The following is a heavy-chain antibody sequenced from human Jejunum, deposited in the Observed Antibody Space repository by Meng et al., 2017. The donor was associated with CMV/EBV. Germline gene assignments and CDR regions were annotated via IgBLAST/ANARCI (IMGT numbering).Heavy chain of an antibody. CDR2: ISRSGGGT. J-gene: IGHJ4*02. CDR3: AKDRATGYSSSWSKYFFDY. Sequence: EVQLLESGGGLVQPGGSLRLSGAASGITFSDYAMNWVRQAPGKGLEWVSGISRSGGGTYSADSVKGRFTISRDNSQNTVYLQMNSLRVEDTAVYYCAKDRATGYSSSWSKYFFDYWGQGTLVTVSS. CDR1: GITFSDYA. D-gene: IGHD6-13*01. V-gene: IGHV3-23*01.